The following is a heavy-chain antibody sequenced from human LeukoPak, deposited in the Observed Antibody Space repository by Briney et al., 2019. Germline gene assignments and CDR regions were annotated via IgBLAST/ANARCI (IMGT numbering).Heavy chain of an antibody. Sequence: PSETLSLTCAVYGGSFSGYYWSWIRQHPGKGLEWIGYIYYSGSTYYNPSLKSRVTISVDTSKNQFSLKLSSVTAADTAVYYCARGGPTVVDYWGQGTLVTVSS. J-gene: IGHJ4*02. V-gene: IGHV4-31*11. D-gene: IGHD4-23*01. CDR1: GGSFSGYY. CDR3: ARGGPTVVDY. CDR2: IYYSGST.